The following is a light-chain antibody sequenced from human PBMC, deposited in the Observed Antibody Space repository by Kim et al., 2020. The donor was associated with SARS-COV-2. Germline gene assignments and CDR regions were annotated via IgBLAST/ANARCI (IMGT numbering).Light chain of an antibody. CDR2: YSS. CDR1: NIGPKS. J-gene: IGLJ2*01. Sequence: PGQTARITCGGTNIGPKSVNWYQQKPGQAPVLVISYSSDRPSGIPERFSGSNSGNTATLTISRVEAGDEAVYYCQVWDNSGEHIVFGGGTQLTVL. V-gene: IGLV3-21*04. CDR3: QVWDNSGEHIV.